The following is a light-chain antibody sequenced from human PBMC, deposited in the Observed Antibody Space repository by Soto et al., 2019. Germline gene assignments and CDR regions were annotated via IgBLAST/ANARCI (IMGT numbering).Light chain of an antibody. V-gene: IGKV3-20*01. CDR3: QQYGSSPRT. J-gene: IGKJ1*01. CDR2: DVS. CDR1: QSVSSNY. Sequence: EIVFTQAPSTLSFSPGERASLFCRTSQSVSSNYLAWYQQKSGQAPSLLIYDVSRRATGIPERFSGSGSGTDFTLIISRLEPEDFAVYYCQQYGSSPRTFGQGTKVDIK.